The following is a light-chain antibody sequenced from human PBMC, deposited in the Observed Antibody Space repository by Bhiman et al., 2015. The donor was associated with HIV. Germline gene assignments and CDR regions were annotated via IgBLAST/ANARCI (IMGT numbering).Light chain of an antibody. CDR1: ALPKKY. CDR3: QSPDSSGTLNWV. V-gene: IGLV3-25*03. CDR2: KDT. Sequence: SYELTQPPSVSVSPGQTARITCSGDALPKKYAYWYQQKPGQAPVLVIYKDTERPSGIPERFSGSSSGTTVTLTISAVQAEDEADYYCQSPDSSGTLNWVFGGGTKLTVL. J-gene: IGLJ3*02.